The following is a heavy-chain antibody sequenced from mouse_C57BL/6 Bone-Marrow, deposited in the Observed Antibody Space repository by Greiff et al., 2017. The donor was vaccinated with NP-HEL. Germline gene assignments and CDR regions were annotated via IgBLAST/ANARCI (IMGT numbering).Heavy chain of an antibody. CDR3: TREGYYSFAY. J-gene: IGHJ3*01. CDR2: ISSGGDYI. CDR1: GFTFSSYA. V-gene: IGHV5-9-1*02. Sequence: EVNLVESGEGLVKPGGSLKLSCAASGFTFSSYAMSWVRQTPEKRLEWVAYISSGGDYIYYADTVKGRFTISRDNARNTLYLQMSSLKSEDTAMYYCTREGYYSFAYWGQGTLVTVSA. D-gene: IGHD2-3*01.